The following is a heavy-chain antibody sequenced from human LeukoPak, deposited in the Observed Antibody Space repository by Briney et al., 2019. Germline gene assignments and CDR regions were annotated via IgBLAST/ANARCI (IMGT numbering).Heavy chain of an antibody. J-gene: IGHJ6*02. CDR1: GGTFSSYA. CDR3: AREVADTMVRGV. V-gene: IGHV1-69*04. D-gene: IGHD3-10*01. Sequence: ASVKVSCKASGGTFSSYAISWVRQAPGQGLEWMGRIIPILGIANYAQKFQGRVTITADKSTSTAYMELSSLRSEDTAVYYCAREVADTMVRGVWGQGTTVTVSS. CDR2: IIPILGIA.